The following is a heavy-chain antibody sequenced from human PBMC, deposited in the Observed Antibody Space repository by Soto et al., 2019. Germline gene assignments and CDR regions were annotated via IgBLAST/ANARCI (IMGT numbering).Heavy chain of an antibody. D-gene: IGHD3-10*01. Sequence: ASETLFLTCTVSGGSISSYYWSWIRQPPGKGLEWIGYIYYSGSTNYNPSLKSRVTISVDTSKNQFSLKLSSVTAADTAVYYCATERAIGALDYWGQGTLVTVSS. CDR3: ATERAIGALDY. J-gene: IGHJ4*02. V-gene: IGHV4-59*12. CDR1: GGSISSYY. CDR2: IYYSGST.